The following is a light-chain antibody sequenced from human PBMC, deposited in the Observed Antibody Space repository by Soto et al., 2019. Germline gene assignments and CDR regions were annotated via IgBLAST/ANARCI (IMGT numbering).Light chain of an antibody. CDR1: SSDVGDYNY. Sequence: QSVLTQPRSVSGSPGQSVTIPCTGTSSDVGDYNYVSWYQQHPGKAPKLLIYAVNMRPSGVPDRFSGSKSGNTASLTISGLQAEDEADYSCCSYAGSYTWVFGGGTKVTVL. CDR3: CSYAGSYTWV. V-gene: IGLV2-11*01. J-gene: IGLJ3*02. CDR2: AVN.